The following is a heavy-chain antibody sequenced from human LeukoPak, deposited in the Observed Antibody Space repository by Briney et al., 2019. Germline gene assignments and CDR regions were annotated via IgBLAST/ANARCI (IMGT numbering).Heavy chain of an antibody. Sequence: GGSLRLSCAASGFTFSSYAMHWVRQAPGKGLEWVAVISYDGSNKYYADSVKGRFTISRDNSKNTLYLQMNSLRAEDTAVYYCASISYSSGWENYYYYGMDVWGQGTTVTVSS. CDR1: GFTFSSYA. J-gene: IGHJ6*02. D-gene: IGHD6-19*01. CDR3: ASISYSSGWENYYYYGMDV. V-gene: IGHV3-30*04. CDR2: ISYDGSNK.